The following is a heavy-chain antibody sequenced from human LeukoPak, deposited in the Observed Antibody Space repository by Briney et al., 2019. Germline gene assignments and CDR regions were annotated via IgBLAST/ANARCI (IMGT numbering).Heavy chain of an antibody. Sequence: SETLSLTCTVTGGSISSYYWSWIRQPPGKGLEWIGYIYYSGSTNYNPSLKSRVTISVDTSKNQFSLKLSSVTAADTAVYYCARGGYCSSTSCYVFDYWGQGTLVTVSS. J-gene: IGHJ4*02. CDR2: IYYSGST. D-gene: IGHD2-2*01. CDR3: ARGGYCSSTSCYVFDY. V-gene: IGHV4-59*01. CDR1: GGSISSYY.